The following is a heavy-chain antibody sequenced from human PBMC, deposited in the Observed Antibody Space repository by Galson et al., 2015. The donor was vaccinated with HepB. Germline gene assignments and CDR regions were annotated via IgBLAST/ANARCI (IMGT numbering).Heavy chain of an antibody. D-gene: IGHD5-18*01. J-gene: IGHJ4*02. CDR1: GFTFSDYY. CDR3: ARGRQMDTAMVYFDY. V-gene: IGHV3-11*05. Sequence: SLRLSCAASGFTFSDYYMSWFRRAPGKGLEWVSYISSSSIYTNYADSVKGRFTVSRDNAKNSLYLQMKSLRVEDTAIYYCARGRQMDTAMVYFDYWVQGIRVTVSS. CDR2: ISSSSIYT.